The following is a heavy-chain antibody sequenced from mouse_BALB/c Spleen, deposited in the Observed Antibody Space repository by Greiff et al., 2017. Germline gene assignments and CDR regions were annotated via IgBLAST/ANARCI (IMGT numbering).Heavy chain of an antibody. CDR3: ARGDGGPFAY. D-gene: IGHD1-1*02. Sequence: VHVKQSGPELVKPGASVKIPCKASGYTFTDYNMDWVKQSHGKSLEWIGDINPNNGGTIYNQKFKGKATLTVDKSSSTAYMELRSLTSEDTAVYYCARGDGGPFAYWGQGTLVTVSA. CDR1: GYTFTDYN. V-gene: IGHV1-18*01. CDR2: INPNNGGT. J-gene: IGHJ3*01.